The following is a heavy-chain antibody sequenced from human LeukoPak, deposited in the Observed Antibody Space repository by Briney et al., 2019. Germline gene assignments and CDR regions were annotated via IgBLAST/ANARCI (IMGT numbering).Heavy chain of an antibody. CDR3: AKDPRRRVIAYFDY. J-gene: IGHJ4*02. CDR2: ISGSGGST. V-gene: IGHV3-23*01. CDR1: GFTFSSYS. D-gene: IGHD3-16*02. Sequence: GGSLRLSCAASGFTFSSYSMNWVRQAPGKGLEWVSAISGSGGSTYYADSVKGRFTISRDNSKNTLYLQMNSLRAEDTAVYYCAKDPRRRVIAYFDYWGQGTLVTVSS.